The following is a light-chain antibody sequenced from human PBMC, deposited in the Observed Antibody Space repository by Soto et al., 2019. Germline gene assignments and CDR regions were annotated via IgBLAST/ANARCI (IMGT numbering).Light chain of an antibody. CDR1: QSISSW. V-gene: IGKV1-5*01. CDR3: QQYNKWPPWT. Sequence: DIQMTQSPSTLSASVGDRFTITCRASQSISSWLAWYQQKPGKAPKLLIYDASSLESGVPSRFSGSGSGTEFTLTISSLQPDDFAVYFCQQYNKWPPWTFGHGTKVDIK. CDR2: DAS. J-gene: IGKJ1*01.